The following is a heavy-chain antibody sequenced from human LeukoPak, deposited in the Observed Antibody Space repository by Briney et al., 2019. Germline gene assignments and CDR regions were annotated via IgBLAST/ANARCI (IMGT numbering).Heavy chain of an antibody. J-gene: IGHJ4*02. D-gene: IGHD3-10*01. Sequence: SETLSLTCTVSGGSISSSSYYWGWIRQPPGKGLEWIGSIYYSGSTYYNPSLKSRVTISVDTSKNQFSLKLSSVTAADTAVYYCARDGTPYYYGSGAPLDYWGQGTLVTVSS. V-gene: IGHV4-39*07. CDR3: ARDGTPYYYGSGAPLDY. CDR2: IYYSGST. CDR1: GGSISSSSYY.